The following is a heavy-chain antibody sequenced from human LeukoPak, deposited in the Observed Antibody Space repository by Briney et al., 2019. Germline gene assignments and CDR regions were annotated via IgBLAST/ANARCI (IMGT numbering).Heavy chain of an antibody. Sequence: GGSLRLSCAASGFTFSSYWMHWVRQAPGKGLVWVSRINSDGSSTSYADSVKGRFTISRDNSKLYLQMNSLRAEDTAVYYCAKDLSYIGFGYWGQGTLVTVSS. CDR2: INSDGSST. V-gene: IGHV3-74*01. CDR3: AKDLSYIGFGY. CDR1: GFTFSSYW. D-gene: IGHD2-15*01. J-gene: IGHJ4*02.